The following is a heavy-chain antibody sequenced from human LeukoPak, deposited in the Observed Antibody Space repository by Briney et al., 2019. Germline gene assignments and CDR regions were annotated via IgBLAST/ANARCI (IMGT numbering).Heavy chain of an antibody. CDR1: GGSFIGYY. CDR2: INRSGST. Sequence: PSETLSLTCAVYGGSFIGYYWSWIRQPPGKGLEWIGEINRSGSTNYNPSLKSRVTISVDTSKNQFSLKLSSVTAADTAVYYCARGYCSGGSCYSGFDPWGQGTLVTVSS. CDR3: ARGYCSGGSCYSGFDP. D-gene: IGHD2-15*01. V-gene: IGHV4-34*01. J-gene: IGHJ5*02.